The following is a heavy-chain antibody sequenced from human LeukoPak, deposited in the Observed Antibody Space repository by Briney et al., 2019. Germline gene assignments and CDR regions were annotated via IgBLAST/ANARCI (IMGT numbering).Heavy chain of an antibody. D-gene: IGHD4-17*01. J-gene: IGHJ6*02. V-gene: IGHV4-59*01. CDR1: GGSISSYY. Sequence: SETLSLTCTVSGGSISSYYWSWIRQPPGKGLEWVGYIYYSGSTNYNTSLKSRVTISVDTSKNQFSLKLSSVTAADTAVYYCARGNYGDPPSSGYYYYYGMDVWGQGTTVTVSS. CDR2: IYYSGST. CDR3: ARGNYGDPPSSGYYYYYGMDV.